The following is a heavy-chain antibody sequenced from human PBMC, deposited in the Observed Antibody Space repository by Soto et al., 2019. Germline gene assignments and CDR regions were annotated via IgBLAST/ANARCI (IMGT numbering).Heavy chain of an antibody. CDR1: GDSISKTTSY. CDR3: ARRVGSCSGTSCNGWFDP. J-gene: IGHJ5*02. CDR2: IYHSGST. D-gene: IGHD2-2*01. V-gene: IGHV4-39*01. Sequence: SETVSLTXSVSGDSISKTTSYWGWIRQPPGKGLEWIGTIYHSGSTYYNPSLMSRVTLSVDKSKNQFSLKLNSVTAADTAVYYCARRVGSCSGTSCNGWFDPWGQGTLVTVSS.